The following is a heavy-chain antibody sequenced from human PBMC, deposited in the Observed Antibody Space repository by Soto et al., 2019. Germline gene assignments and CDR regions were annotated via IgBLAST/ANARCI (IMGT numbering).Heavy chain of an antibody. J-gene: IGHJ5*02. CDR2: IIPILGIA. CDR1: GGTFSSYT. Sequence: ASVKVSCKASGGTFSSYTISWVRQAPGQGLEWMGRIIPILGIANYAQKFQGRVTITADKSTSTAYMELSSLRSEDTAVYYCARGVGGVVVVAATNWFDPWGQGTLVTSPQ. D-gene: IGHD2-15*01. CDR3: ARGVGGVVVVAATNWFDP. V-gene: IGHV1-69*02.